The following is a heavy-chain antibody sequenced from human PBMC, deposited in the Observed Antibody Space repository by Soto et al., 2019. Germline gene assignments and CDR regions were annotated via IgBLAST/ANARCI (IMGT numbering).Heavy chain of an antibody. V-gene: IGHV3-23*01. CDR3: AKESGDTYDFWSGYYSGWFDP. Sequence: GGSLRLSCAASGFTFSSYAMSWVRQAPGKGLEWVSAISGSGGSTYYADSVKGRFTISRDNSKNTLYLQMNSLSAEDTAVYYCAKESGDTYDFWSGYYSGWFDPWGQGTLVTVSS. CDR1: GFTFSSYA. D-gene: IGHD3-3*01. J-gene: IGHJ5*02. CDR2: ISGSGGST.